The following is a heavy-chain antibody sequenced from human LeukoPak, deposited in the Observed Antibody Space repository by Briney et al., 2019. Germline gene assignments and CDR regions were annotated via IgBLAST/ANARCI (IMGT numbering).Heavy chain of an antibody. CDR2: IYPGDSDT. J-gene: IGHJ4*02. CDR1: GYIFTSYW. D-gene: IGHD1-26*01. CDR3: ARRGVGAPYYFDY. Sequence: GESLQISCQGSGYIFTSYWIGWGRQLPGKGLEWMGIIYPGDSDTRYSPSFQGQVTISADKSSSTAYLQWSSLKASDTAMYYCARRGVGAPYYFDYWGQGTLVTVSS. V-gene: IGHV5-51*01.